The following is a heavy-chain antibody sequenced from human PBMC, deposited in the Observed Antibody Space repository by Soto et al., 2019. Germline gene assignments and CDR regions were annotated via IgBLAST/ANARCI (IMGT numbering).Heavy chain of an antibody. D-gene: IGHD6-6*01. V-gene: IGHV4-59*01. CDR3: ARQYSSSYDY. J-gene: IGHJ4*02. Sequence: SETLSLTCTVSGGSISSYYWSWIRQPPGKGLEWIEYIYYSGSTNYNPSLKSRVTISVDTSKNQFSLKLSSVTAADTAVYYCARQYSSSYDYWGQGTLVTVSS. CDR1: GGSISSYY. CDR2: IYYSGST.